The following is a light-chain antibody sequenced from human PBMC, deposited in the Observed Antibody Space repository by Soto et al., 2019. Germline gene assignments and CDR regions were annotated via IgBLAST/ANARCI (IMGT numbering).Light chain of an antibody. V-gene: IGLV1-47*01. CDR3: AAWDDSLRGWV. J-gene: IGLJ3*02. Sequence: VLTQPPSASGTPGQRVTISCSGSSSSIGSNFVYWYQQLPGTAPKLLIHKNNQRPSGVPDRFSGSKSGTSASLAISGLRSEDETDYYCAAWDDSLRGWVFGGGTKVTVL. CDR1: SSSIGSNF. CDR2: KNN.